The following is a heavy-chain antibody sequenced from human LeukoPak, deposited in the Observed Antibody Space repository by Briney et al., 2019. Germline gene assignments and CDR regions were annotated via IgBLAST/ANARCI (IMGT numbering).Heavy chain of an antibody. CDR3: AELGITMIGGV. J-gene: IGHJ6*04. CDR2: ISSSGSTI. Sequence: PGGSLRLSCAASGFTFTTYWMSWVRQAPGKGLEWVSYISSSGSTIYYADSVKGRFTISRDNAKNSLYLQMNSLRAEDTAVYYCAELGITMIGGVWGKGTTVTISS. D-gene: IGHD3-10*02. V-gene: IGHV3-48*04. CDR1: GFTFTTYW.